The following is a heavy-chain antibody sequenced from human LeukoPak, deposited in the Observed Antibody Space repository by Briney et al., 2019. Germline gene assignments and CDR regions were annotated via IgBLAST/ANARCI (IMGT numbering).Heavy chain of an antibody. CDR3: AHRRTGPVDY. J-gene: IGHJ4*02. D-gene: IGHD3-10*01. V-gene: IGHV2-5*01. Sequence: SGPTLVKPTQTLTLTCTFSGFSLSTSGVGVGWIRQPPGKALEWLAIIYWNDDKRYSPSLKSRLTITKYTSKNQVVLTMTNMDPVDTATYYCAHRRTGPVDYWGQGTLVTVSS. CDR1: GFSLSTSGVG. CDR2: IYWNDDK.